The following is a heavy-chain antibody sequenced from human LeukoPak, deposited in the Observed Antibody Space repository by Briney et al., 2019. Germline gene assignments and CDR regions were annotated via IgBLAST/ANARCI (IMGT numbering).Heavy chain of an antibody. V-gene: IGHV4-59*01. Sequence: ETLSLTCTVSGGSISSYYWSWIRQPPGKGLEWIGYIYYSGSTNYNPSLKSRVTISVDTSKNQFSLKLSSVTAADTAVYYCARDQATMVRGYGMDVWGQGTTVTVSS. D-gene: IGHD3-10*01. CDR1: GGSISSYY. CDR2: IYYSGST. J-gene: IGHJ6*02. CDR3: ARDQATMVRGYGMDV.